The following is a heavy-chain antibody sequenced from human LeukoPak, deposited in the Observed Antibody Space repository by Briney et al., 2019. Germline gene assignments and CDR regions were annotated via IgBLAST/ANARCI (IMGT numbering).Heavy chain of an antibody. J-gene: IGHJ4*02. CDR3: ARGRHNTAMAYY. Sequence: SETLSLTCAVYGGSFSGYYWSWIRQPPGKGLEWIGEINHSGSTNYNPSLKSRVTISVDTSKNQFSLKLSSVTAADTAVYYCARGRHNTAMAYYWGQETLVTVSS. CDR1: GGSFSGYY. CDR2: INHSGST. V-gene: IGHV4-34*01. D-gene: IGHD5-18*01.